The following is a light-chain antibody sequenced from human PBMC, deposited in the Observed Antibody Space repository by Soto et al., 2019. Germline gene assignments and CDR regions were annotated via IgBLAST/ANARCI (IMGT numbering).Light chain of an antibody. CDR3: QHGYETSWT. J-gene: IGKJ1*01. CDR1: QSISTN. Sequence: DIQMTQSPSSLSASVRDRVTITCRASQSISTNLNWYQQKPGKAPKLLIYASSSLQTGVPSRFTGRRSGTDFTLTISILQPEDFATYYCQHGYETSWTFGQGTKVEIK. V-gene: IGKV1-39*01. CDR2: ASS.